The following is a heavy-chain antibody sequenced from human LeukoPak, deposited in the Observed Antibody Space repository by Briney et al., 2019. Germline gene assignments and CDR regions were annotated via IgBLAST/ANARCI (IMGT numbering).Heavy chain of an antibody. CDR1: GYSISSGDY. Sequence: KPSETPSLTCAVSGYSISSGDYWGWIRQPPGKGLEWIGSIYHSGSTHYNPSLKSRVTISVDTSKNQFSLKLSSVTAADTAVYYCARNTTEVVTAKWFDPWGQGTLVTVSS. V-gene: IGHV4-38-2*01. CDR3: ARNTTEVVTAKWFDP. J-gene: IGHJ5*02. CDR2: IYHSGST. D-gene: IGHD2-21*02.